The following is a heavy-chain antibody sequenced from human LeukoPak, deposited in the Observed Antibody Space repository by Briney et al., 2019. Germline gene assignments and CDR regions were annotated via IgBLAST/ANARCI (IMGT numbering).Heavy chain of an antibody. V-gene: IGHV4-39*01. CDR1: GGSISSSSYY. CDR3: ARRLRLRELSFSYYFDY. Sequence: SETLSLTCTVSGGSISSSSYYWGWVRQPPAKGLEWIGSIYYSGNTHYNNPSLQSRVTISVDMSKNQVSLKLSSVTAADTAVYYCARRLRLRELSFSYYFDYWGQGTLVTVSS. CDR2: IYYSGNTH. D-gene: IGHD3-16*02. J-gene: IGHJ4*02.